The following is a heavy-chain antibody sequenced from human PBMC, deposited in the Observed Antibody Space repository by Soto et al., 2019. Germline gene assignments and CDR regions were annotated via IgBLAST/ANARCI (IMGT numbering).Heavy chain of an antibody. Sequence: SVKVSCKASGGTFSSYAISWVRQAPGQGLEWMGGIIPIFGTANYAQKFQGRVTITADESTSTAYMELSSLRSEDTAVYYCARVDNRNYEDYYYGMDVWGQGTKVTVSS. CDR2: IIPIFGTA. CDR1: GGTFSSYA. J-gene: IGHJ6*02. D-gene: IGHD1-7*01. V-gene: IGHV1-69*13. CDR3: ARVDNRNYEDYYYGMDV.